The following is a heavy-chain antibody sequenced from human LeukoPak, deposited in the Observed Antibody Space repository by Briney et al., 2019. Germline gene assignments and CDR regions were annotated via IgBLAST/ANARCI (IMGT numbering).Heavy chain of an antibody. CDR1: GFIFSSYG. D-gene: IGHD2-2*01. V-gene: IGHV3-30*02. Sequence: GGSLRLSCAASGFIFSSYGMHWVRQAPGKGLEWVAFIRYDGSIKYYADSVKGRFTISRDNSKNTLYLQMNSLRAEDTAVYYCAKDAKDCSSTSCYAKYYYYMDVWGKGTTVTISS. CDR3: AKDAKDCSSTSCYAKYYYYMDV. J-gene: IGHJ6*03. CDR2: IRYDGSIK.